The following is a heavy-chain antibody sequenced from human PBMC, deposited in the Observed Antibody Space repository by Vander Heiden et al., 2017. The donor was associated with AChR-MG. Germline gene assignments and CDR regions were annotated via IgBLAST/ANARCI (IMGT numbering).Heavy chain of an antibody. V-gene: IGHV5-10-1*03. CDR2: IDTSNVKT. Sequence: EVQVVQSGAEVTKPGGSLRISCKCSGYSFTSYWINWVRQMPGKGLEWMGRIDTSNVKTYDSPSFQGHVTISVDKSISTAYIKRSSLKASDTAMYYCVMSHGAFDIWGEGPMVAVSS. J-gene: IGHJ3*02. CDR1: GYSFTSYW. CDR3: VMSHGAFDI.